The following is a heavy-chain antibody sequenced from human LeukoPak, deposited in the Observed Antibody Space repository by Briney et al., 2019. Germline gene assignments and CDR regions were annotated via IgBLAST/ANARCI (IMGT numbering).Heavy chain of an antibody. CDR3: ARDRLRLGYERTNWFDP. CDR1: GYTFTGYY. D-gene: IGHD2-15*01. V-gene: IGHV1-2*02. CDR2: INPNSGGT. J-gene: IGHJ5*02. Sequence: VASVKVSCKASGYTFTGYYMHWVRQAPGQGLEWMGWINPNSGGTNYAQKFQGRVTMTRDTSISTAYMELSRLRSDGTAVYYCARDRLRLGYERTNWFDPWGQGTLVTVSS.